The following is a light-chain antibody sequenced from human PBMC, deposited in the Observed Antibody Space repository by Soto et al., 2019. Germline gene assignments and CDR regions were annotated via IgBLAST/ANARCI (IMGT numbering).Light chain of an antibody. CDR1: ESISRY. V-gene: IGKV3-11*01. Sequence: EVVLTQSPATLSLSTGESATLSCRASESISRYIAWYQQSPGQAPRLLIYDVSKRATGIPPRFSGSGSGTDLTLTISGLESEYFASYYCQQATNWPPRTPPRTFGQGTKVEIK. J-gene: IGKJ1*01. CDR3: QQATNWPPRTPPRT. CDR2: DVS.